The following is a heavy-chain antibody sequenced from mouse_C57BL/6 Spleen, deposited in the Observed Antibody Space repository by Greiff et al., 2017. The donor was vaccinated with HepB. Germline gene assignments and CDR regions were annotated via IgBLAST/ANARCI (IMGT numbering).Heavy chain of an antibody. V-gene: IGHV2-2*01. CDR2: IWSGGST. CDR1: GFSLTSYG. Sequence: VQLQESGPGLVQPSQSLSITCTVSGFSLTSYGVHWVRQSPGKGLEWLGVIWSGGSTDYNAAFISRLSISKDNSTSQVFFKMNSLQADDTAIYYGARLTGGYYYAMDYWGQGTSVTVSS. D-gene: IGHD4-1*01. J-gene: IGHJ4*01. CDR3: ARLTGGYYYAMDY.